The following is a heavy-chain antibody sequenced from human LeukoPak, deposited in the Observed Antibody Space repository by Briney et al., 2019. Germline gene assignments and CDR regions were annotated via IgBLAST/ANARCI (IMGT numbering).Heavy chain of an antibody. D-gene: IGHD2-15*01. J-gene: IGHJ3*02. V-gene: IGHV1-69*04. Sequence: ASVKVSCKASGGTFSSYAISWVRQAPGQGLEWMGRIIPILGIANYAQKFQGRVTITADKSTSTACMELSSLRSEDTAVYYCARCDVVVVAATRCAFDIWGQGTMVTVSS. CDR2: IIPILGIA. CDR1: GGTFSSYA. CDR3: ARCDVVVVAATRCAFDI.